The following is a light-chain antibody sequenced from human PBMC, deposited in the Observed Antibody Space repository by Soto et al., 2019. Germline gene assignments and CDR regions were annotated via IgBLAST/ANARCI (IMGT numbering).Light chain of an antibody. V-gene: IGKV3-15*01. CDR2: GAS. CDR3: HQYGSSPLT. Sequence: EIVMTQSPATLSVSPGERATLSCRASQSVSSNLAWYQQKPGQAPRLLIYGASTLATGIPARFSGSGSGTDFTLTISRLEPEDFAVYFCHQYGSSPLTFGGGTKVDIK. CDR1: QSVSSN. J-gene: IGKJ4*01.